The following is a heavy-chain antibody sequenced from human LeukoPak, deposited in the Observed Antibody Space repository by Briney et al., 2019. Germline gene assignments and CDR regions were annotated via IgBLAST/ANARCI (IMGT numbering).Heavy chain of an antibody. CDR1: GGSISSGSYY. J-gene: IGHJ6*03. Sequence: PSETLSLTCTVSGGSISSGSYYWSWIRQPAGKGLEWIGRIYTSGSTNYNPSLKSRVTISVDTSKNQFSLKLSSVTAADTAVNYCASCPYSYGYPSYYYYYMDVWGKGTTVTVSS. CDR2: IYTSGST. CDR3: ASCPYSYGYPSYYYYYMDV. D-gene: IGHD5-18*01. V-gene: IGHV4-61*02.